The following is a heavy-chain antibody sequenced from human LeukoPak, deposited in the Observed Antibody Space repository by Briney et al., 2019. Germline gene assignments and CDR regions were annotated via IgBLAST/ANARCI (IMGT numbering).Heavy chain of an antibody. Sequence: GASVKDSCKSSVYTFISYDINWVRQATGQGLEWMGWMNPNLVNTGYAQEFQGRVTIPTKNSIDTAYMELSSLRSEDTAVYYCARGTRIAVAGTSQRKKFDYWGQGTLVT. J-gene: IGHJ4*02. CDR3: ARGTRIAVAGTSQRKKFDY. CDR2: MNPNLVNT. V-gene: IGHV1-8*01. CDR1: VYTFISYD. D-gene: IGHD6-19*01.